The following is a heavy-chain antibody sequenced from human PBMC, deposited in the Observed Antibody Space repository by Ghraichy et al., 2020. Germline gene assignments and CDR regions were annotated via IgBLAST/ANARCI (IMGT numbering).Heavy chain of an antibody. CDR3: ASLVGGAIN. CDR2: ISNDGSSE. V-gene: IGHV3-30-3*01. Sequence: GGSPRLSCAASGFTFSWYAMNWVRQAPGKGLEWVAVISNDGSSEYYADSVKGRFTISRDNSKNTLYLQMNSLRTEDTAVYYCASLVGGAINWGQGTLVTVSS. CDR1: GFTFSWYA. D-gene: IGHD3-16*01. J-gene: IGHJ4*02.